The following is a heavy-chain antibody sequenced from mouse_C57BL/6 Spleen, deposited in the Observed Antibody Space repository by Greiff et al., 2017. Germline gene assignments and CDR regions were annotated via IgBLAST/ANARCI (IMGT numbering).Heavy chain of an antibody. Sequence: QVQLKQSGAELVRPGTSVKVSCKASGYAFTNYLIEWVKQRPGQGLEWIGVINPGSGGTNYNEKFKGKATLTADKSSSTAYMQLSSLTSEDSAVYFCARSGYSKGRYFDYWGQGTTLTVSS. CDR2: INPGSGGT. V-gene: IGHV1-54*01. J-gene: IGHJ2*01. CDR3: ARSGYSKGRYFDY. CDR1: GYAFTNYL. D-gene: IGHD2-5*01.